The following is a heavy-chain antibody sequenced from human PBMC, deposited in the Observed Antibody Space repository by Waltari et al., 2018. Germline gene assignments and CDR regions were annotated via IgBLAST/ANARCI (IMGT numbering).Heavy chain of an antibody. J-gene: IGHJ5*02. V-gene: IGHV4-39*07. CDR1: GGSISSSSYY. CDR2: IYYSGST. CDR3: ARSGLSLRVVVAATIWFDP. Sequence: QLQLQESGPGLVKPSETLSLTCTVSGGSISSSSYYWGWIRQPPGKGLEWIGSIYYSGSTYYNPSLKSRVTISVDTSKNQFSLKLSSVTAADTAVYYCARSGLSLRVVVAATIWFDPWGQGTLVTVSS. D-gene: IGHD2-15*01.